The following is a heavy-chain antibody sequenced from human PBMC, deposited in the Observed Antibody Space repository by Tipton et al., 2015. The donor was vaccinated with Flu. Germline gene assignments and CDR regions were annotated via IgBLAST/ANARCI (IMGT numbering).Heavy chain of an antibody. CDR2: IYYSGST. D-gene: IGHD3-22*01. CDR1: GGSISSSSYY. V-gene: IGHV4-39*01. Sequence: TLSLTCTVSGGSISSSSYYWGWIRQPPGKGLEWIGSIYYSGSTYYNPSLKSRVTISVDTSKNQFSLKLSSMTAADTAVYYCARRYYYDSSGYDYWGQGTLVTVSS. CDR3: ARRYYYDSSGYDY. J-gene: IGHJ4*02.